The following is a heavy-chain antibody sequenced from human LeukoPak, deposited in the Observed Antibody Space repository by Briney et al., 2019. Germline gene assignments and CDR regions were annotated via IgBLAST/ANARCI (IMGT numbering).Heavy chain of an antibody. J-gene: IGHJ4*02. Sequence: ASVKVSCKASGYTFTGYYMHWVRQAPGQGLEWMGWINPNSGGTNYAQEFQGRVTMTRDTSITTAYMELSWLRSDDTAVYYCAKLDLLGYWGQGTLVTVSS. D-gene: IGHD2-15*01. CDR1: GYTFTGYY. CDR3: AKLDLLGY. CDR2: INPNSGGT. V-gene: IGHV1-2*02.